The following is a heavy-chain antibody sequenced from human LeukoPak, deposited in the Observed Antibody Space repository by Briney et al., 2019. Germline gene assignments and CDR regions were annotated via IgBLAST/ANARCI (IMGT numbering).Heavy chain of an antibody. V-gene: IGHV4-59*01. J-gene: IGHJ4*02. CDR2: IYYSGST. Sequence: NSSETLSLTCSVSGGSISGYYWSWIRQPPGKGLEWIGYIYYSGSTNYNPSLKSRVTISVDTSKNQFSLKLSSVTAADTAVYYCARDRRGYSGYDPFDYWGQGTLVTVSS. D-gene: IGHD5-12*01. CDR1: GGSISGYY. CDR3: ARDRRGYSGYDPFDY.